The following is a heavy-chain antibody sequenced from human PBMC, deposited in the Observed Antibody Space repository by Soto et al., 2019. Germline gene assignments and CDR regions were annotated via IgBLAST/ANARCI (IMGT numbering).Heavy chain of an antibody. CDR1: GGSFSGYY. J-gene: IGHJ4*02. V-gene: IGHV4-34*01. Sequence: QVQLQQWGAGLLKPSETLSLTCAVYGGSFSGYYWTWIRQPPGTGLEWIGEINHSGSSNYNPSLTSRVTISVDTSKIQFSLKLTSVTAADTAVYYCARDKITGLFDYWGQGTLVTGSS. D-gene: IGHD2-8*02. CDR2: INHSGSS. CDR3: ARDKITGLFDY.